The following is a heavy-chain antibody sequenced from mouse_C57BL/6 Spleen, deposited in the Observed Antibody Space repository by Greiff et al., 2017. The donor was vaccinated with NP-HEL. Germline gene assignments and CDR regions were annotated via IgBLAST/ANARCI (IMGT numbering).Heavy chain of an antibody. Sequence: EVQLVESGTVLARPGASVKMSCKTSGYTFTSYWMHWVKQRPGQGLEWIGAIYPGNSDTSYNQKFKGKAKLTAVTSASTAYMELSSLTNEDSAVYYCTRSTITTVVRPYYFDYWGQGTTLTVSS. CDR1: GYTFTSYW. CDR2: IYPGNSDT. V-gene: IGHV1-5*01. J-gene: IGHJ2*01. CDR3: TRSTITTVVRPYYFDY. D-gene: IGHD1-1*01.